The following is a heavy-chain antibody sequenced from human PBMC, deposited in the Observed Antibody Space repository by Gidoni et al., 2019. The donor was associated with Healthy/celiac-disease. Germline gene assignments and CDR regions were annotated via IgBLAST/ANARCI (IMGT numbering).Heavy chain of an antibody. V-gene: IGHV3-9*01. J-gene: IGHJ4*02. CDR2: ISWNSGSI. Sequence: EVQLVESGGGLVQPGRSLRLSCAASGFTFDDYAMHWVRQAPGKGLEWVSGISWNSGSIGYADSVKGRFTISRDNAKNSLYLQMNSLRAEDTALYYCAKEGGGYWGQGTLVTVSS. D-gene: IGHD3-16*01. CDR3: AKEGGGY. CDR1: GFTFDDYA.